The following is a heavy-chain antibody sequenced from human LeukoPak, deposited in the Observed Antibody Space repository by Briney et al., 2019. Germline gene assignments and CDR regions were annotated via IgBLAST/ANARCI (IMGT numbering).Heavy chain of an antibody. V-gene: IGHV4-59*01. Sequence: PSETLSLTCTVSGGSISDYYWNWIRQPPGKGLEWIGYIYYSGNTNYNPSLKSRVTISVDTSKNQFSLKLSSVTAADTAVYYCARQQRRYTYGFDYWGQGTLVTVSS. CDR1: GGSISDYY. CDR2: IYYSGNT. CDR3: ARQQRRYTYGFDY. D-gene: IGHD5-18*01. J-gene: IGHJ4*02.